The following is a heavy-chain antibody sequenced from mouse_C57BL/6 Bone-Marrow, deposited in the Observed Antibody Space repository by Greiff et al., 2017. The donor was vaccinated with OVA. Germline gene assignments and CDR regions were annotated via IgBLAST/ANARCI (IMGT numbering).Heavy chain of an antibody. CDR1: GYTFTDYE. Sequence: VKLVESGAELVRPGASVTLSCKASGYTFTDYEMHWVKQTPVHGLEWIGAIDPETGGTAYNQKFKGKAILTADKSSSTAYMELRSLTSEDSAVYYGTRGYSNYYAMGYWGQGTSVTVSS. D-gene: IGHD2-5*01. J-gene: IGHJ4*01. CDR3: TRGYSNYYAMGY. CDR2: IDPETGGT. V-gene: IGHV1-15*01.